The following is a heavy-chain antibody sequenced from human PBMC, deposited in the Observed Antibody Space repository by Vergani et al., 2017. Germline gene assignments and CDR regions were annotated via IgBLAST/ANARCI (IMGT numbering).Heavy chain of an antibody. V-gene: IGHV1-8*01. CDR3: ARGHCSSTSCYDLYYYYYYMDV. CDR1: GYTFTSYD. J-gene: IGHJ6*03. Sequence: QAHLLQSGAEVKKPGASVRVSCKASGYTFTSYDINWVRQATGQGLEWMGWMNPNSGNTGYAQKFQGRVTMTRNTSISTAYMELSSLRSEDTAVYYCARGHCSSTSCYDLYYYYYYMDVWGKGTTVTVSS. CDR2: MNPNSGNT. D-gene: IGHD2-2*01.